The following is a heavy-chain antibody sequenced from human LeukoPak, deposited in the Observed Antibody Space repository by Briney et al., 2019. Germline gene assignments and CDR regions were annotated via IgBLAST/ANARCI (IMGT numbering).Heavy chain of an antibody. CDR2: ISSSSTYI. CDR3: AREYTMTTLWTFDC. CDR1: GFTFSSYT. J-gene: IGHJ4*02. V-gene: IGHV3-21*01. D-gene: IGHD3-3*01. Sequence: GGSLRLSCAASGFTFSSYTLNWVRQAPGKGLAWVSSISSSSTYIYYADSVKGRFTISRDNAKNSLYLQMNSLRAEDTAVYYCAREYTMTTLWTFDCWGQGPLVTVSS.